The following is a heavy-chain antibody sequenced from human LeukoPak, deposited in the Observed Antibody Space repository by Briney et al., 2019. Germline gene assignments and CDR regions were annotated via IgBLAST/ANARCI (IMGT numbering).Heavy chain of an antibody. V-gene: IGHV3-11*01. Sequence: GGSLRLSCEGSGSNFSDFYMSWIRQAPGKGLEWISFISTSGLTTSYADSVKGRFTISRDNAKNSVFLQMNSLRGDDTAFYYCARDMSVAPDWFDPWGQGTLVTVSS. CDR1: GSNFSDFY. CDR2: ISTSGLTT. J-gene: IGHJ5*02. D-gene: IGHD5-12*01. CDR3: ARDMSVAPDWFDP.